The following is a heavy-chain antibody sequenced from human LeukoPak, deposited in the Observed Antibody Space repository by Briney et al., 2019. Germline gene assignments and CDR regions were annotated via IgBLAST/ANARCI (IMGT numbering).Heavy chain of an antibody. J-gene: IGHJ6*02. D-gene: IGHD3-16*01. CDR3: ARDLIGGTYYYYYYGMDV. Sequence: PGGSLRLSCAASGFTVSSNYMSWVRQAPGKGLEWVAVIWYDGSNKYYADSVKGRFTISRDNSKNTLYLQMNSLRAEDTAVYYCARDLIGGTYYYYYYGMDVWGQGTTVTVSS. V-gene: IGHV3-33*08. CDR1: GFTVSSNY. CDR2: IWYDGSNK.